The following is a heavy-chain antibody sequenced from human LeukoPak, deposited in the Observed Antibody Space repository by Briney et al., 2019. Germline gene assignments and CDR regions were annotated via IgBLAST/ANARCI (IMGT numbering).Heavy chain of an antibody. V-gene: IGHV4-34*01. CDR2: INHSGST. J-gene: IGHJ4*02. CDR1: GGSFSGYY. Sequence: SETLSLTCAVYGGSFSGYYWGWIRQPPGKGLEWIGEINHSGSTNYNPSLKSRVTISVDTSKNQFSLKLSSVTAADTAVYYCARGQGRYYYDSSGYNSDWGQGTLVTVSS. CDR3: ARGQGRYYYDSSGYNSD. D-gene: IGHD3-22*01.